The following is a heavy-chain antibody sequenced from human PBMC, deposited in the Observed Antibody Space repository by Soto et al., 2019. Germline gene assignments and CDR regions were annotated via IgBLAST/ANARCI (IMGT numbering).Heavy chain of an antibody. V-gene: IGHV1-69*13. D-gene: IGHD2-21*02. CDR2: IIPIFGTA. CDR3: ARDQAGGNSGPFDY. Sequence: SVKVSCKASGGTFSSYAISWVRQAPGQGLEWMGGIIPIFGTANYAQKFQGRVTITADESTSTAYMELSSLRSEDTAVYYCARDQAGGNSGPFDYWGQGTLVTVS. CDR1: GGTFSSYA. J-gene: IGHJ4*02.